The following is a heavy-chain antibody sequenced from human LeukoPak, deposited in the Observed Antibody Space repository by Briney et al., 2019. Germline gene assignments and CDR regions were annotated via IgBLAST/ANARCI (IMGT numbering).Heavy chain of an antibody. CDR2: TYYRSKWYN. V-gene: IGHV6-1*01. Sequence: SQTLSLTCAISGDSVSSNSAAWNWIRQSPSRGLEWLGRTYYRSKWYNVYAISVKSRMTINPDTSTNQFSLQLHSVTPEDTAVYYCARGRRYYDSSDYLSIAFDIWDQGTMVTVSS. D-gene: IGHD3-22*01. J-gene: IGHJ3*02. CDR3: ARGRRYYDSSDYLSIAFDI. CDR1: GDSVSSNSAA.